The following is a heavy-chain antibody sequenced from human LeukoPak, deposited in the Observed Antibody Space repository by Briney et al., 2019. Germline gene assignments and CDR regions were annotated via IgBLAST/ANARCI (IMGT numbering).Heavy chain of an antibody. CDR2: ISAYSGNT. CDR1: GYTFTSYG. CDR3: ARDSRMDFWSGYSNGYYFDY. V-gene: IGHV1-18*01. D-gene: IGHD3-3*01. J-gene: IGHJ4*02. Sequence: ASVKVSCKASGYTFTSYGISWVRQAPGQGLEWMGWISAYSGNTNYALNLQGRVTLTTDTSTTTAYMELRSPRSDDTAVYYCARDSRMDFWSGYSNGYYFDYWGQGTLVTVSS.